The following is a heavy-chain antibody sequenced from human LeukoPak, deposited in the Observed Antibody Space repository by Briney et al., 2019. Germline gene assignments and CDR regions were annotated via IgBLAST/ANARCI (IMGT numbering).Heavy chain of an antibody. CDR1: GFTFSSYS. CDR2: ISSSSSYI. D-gene: IGHD3-10*01. J-gene: IGHJ6*03. V-gene: IGHV3-21*01. CDR3: ARDSLEITMVRSHMDV. Sequence: GGSLRLSCAASGFTFSSYSMNWVRQAPGKGLEWVSSISSSSSYIYYADSVKGRFTISRDNAKNSLYLQMNSLRAEDTAVYYCARDSLEITMVRSHMDVWGKGTTVTVSS.